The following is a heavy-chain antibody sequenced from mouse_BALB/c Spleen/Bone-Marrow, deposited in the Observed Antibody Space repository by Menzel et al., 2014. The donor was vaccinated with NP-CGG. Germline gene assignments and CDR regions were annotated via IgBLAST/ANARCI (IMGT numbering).Heavy chain of an antibody. CDR1: GFSLTSYG. Sequence: VMLVESGPGLVAPSQSLSITCTVSGFSLTSYGVHWVRQPPGKGLEWLGVIWAGGSTNYNSALMSRLSISKDNSKSRVFLKMNSLQTDDTATYYCARDYYGSLYAMDYWGQGTSVTVSS. J-gene: IGHJ4*01. CDR2: IWAGGST. D-gene: IGHD1-1*01. V-gene: IGHV2-9*02. CDR3: ARDYYGSLYAMDY.